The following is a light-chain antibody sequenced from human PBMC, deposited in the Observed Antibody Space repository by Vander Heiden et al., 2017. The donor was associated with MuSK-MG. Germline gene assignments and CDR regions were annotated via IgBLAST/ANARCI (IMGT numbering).Light chain of an antibody. CDR1: ERVSTY. V-gene: IGKV3-11*01. J-gene: IGKJ4*01. Sequence: PGESATLSCRASERVSTYLAWYQQKPGQSPRLLIFDASNRATGIPARFSGSGSGTDFTLTISSLETEDSAVYYCQQRSRWPPTFGGGTKVEIK. CDR2: DAS. CDR3: QQRSRWPPT.